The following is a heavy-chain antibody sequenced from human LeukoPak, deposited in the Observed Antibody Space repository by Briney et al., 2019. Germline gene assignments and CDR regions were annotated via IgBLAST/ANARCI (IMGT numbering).Heavy chain of an antibody. D-gene: IGHD3-22*01. CDR3: ARDSDYYDSRGTGFWFDP. J-gene: IGHJ5*02. V-gene: IGHV1-69*13. Sequence: ASVKVSCKASGYTFTSYAISWVRQAPGQGLEWMGGIIPIFGTANYAQKFQGRVTITADESTSTAYMEPSSLRSEDTAVYYCARDSDYYDSRGTGFWFDPWGQGTLVTVSS. CDR2: IIPIFGTA. CDR1: GYTFTSYA.